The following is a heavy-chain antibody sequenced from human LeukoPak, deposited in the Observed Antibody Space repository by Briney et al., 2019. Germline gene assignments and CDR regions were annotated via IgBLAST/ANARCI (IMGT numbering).Heavy chain of an antibody. D-gene: IGHD3-22*01. CDR1: GFTFSSYA. CDR3: AREYYDSSGYYYDSGDY. CDR2: ISYDGSNK. Sequence: GRSLRLSCAASGFTFSSYAMHWVRQAPGKGLEWVAVISYDGSNKYYADSVKGRYTISRDNSKNTLYLQMNSLRAEDTAVYYCAREYYDSSGYYYDSGDYWGQGTLVTVSS. V-gene: IGHV3-30-3*01. J-gene: IGHJ4*02.